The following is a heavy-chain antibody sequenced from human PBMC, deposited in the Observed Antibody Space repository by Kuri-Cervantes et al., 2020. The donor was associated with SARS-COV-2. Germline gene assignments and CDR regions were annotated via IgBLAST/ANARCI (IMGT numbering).Heavy chain of an antibody. Sequence: ESLKISCAVYGGSFSGYYWSWIRQPPGKGLEWIGEINHSGSTNYNPSLKSRVTISVDTSKNQFSLKLSSVTAADTAVYYCARRGAGSSSAAFDIWGLGTMVTVSS. CDR1: GGSFSGYY. D-gene: IGHD6-6*01. CDR2: INHSGST. V-gene: IGHV4-34*01. J-gene: IGHJ3*02. CDR3: ARRGAGSSSAAFDI.